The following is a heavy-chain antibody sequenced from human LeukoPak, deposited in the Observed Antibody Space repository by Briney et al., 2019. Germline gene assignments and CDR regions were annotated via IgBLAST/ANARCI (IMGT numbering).Heavy chain of an antibody. Sequence: GGSLRLSCAASGFTLNTYSMNWVRQAPGKGLEWVSSISSSSSFIYYADSLKGRFIISRDNAKNSLYLQMNSLRTEDTAVYYCLRGSLNSYGHREFDYWGQGTLVTVSS. CDR1: GFTLNTYS. D-gene: IGHD5-18*01. CDR3: LRGSLNSYGHREFDY. J-gene: IGHJ4*02. V-gene: IGHV3-21*01. CDR2: ISSSSSFI.